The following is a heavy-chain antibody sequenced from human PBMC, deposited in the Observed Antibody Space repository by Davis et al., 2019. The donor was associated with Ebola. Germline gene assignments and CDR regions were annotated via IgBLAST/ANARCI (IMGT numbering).Heavy chain of an antibody. CDR2: IWYDGSNK. CDR3: AREDPYSSSYYYGMDV. CDR1: GFTFSSYG. J-gene: IGHJ6*02. D-gene: IGHD2-21*01. Sequence: GESLKISCAASGFTFSSYGMHWVRQAPGKGLEWVAVIWYDGSNKYYADSVKGRFTISRDNSKNTLYLQMNSLRAEDTAVYYCAREDPYSSSYYYGMDVWGQGTTVTVSS. V-gene: IGHV3-33*08.